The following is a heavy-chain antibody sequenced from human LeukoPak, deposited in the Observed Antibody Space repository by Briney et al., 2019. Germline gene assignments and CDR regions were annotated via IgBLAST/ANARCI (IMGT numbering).Heavy chain of an antibody. CDR2: IKQDGTEK. J-gene: IGHJ4*02. V-gene: IGHV3-7*01. Sequence: PGGSLRLSCAASGFSFSSYWMSWVRQAPEKGLEWVANIKQDGTEKYYVDSAKGRFTISRDNAKNSLYLQMNSLRAEDTAVYYCATDLGSSRPNFWGQGTLVTVSS. CDR1: GFSFSSYW. D-gene: IGHD6-13*01. CDR3: ATDLGSSRPNF.